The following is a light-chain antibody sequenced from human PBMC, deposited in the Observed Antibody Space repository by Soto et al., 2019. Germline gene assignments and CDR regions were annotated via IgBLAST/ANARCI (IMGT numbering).Light chain of an antibody. CDR2: AAS. CDR1: QSVTSSY. J-gene: IGKJ2*01. V-gene: IGKV3-20*01. Sequence: EMVLTQSPGTLSLSPGERATLSCRASQSVTSSYLAWYQHKPGQPPRLLIYAASSRATGVPDRFSGSGSGTDFTLTISRLEPEDFAVDYCQQYDNSLYTFGQGTKLEIK. CDR3: QQYDNSLYT.